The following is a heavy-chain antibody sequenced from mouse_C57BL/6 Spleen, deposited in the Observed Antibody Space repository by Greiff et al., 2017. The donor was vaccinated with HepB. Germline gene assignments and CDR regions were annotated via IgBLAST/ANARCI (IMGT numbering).Heavy chain of an antibody. V-gene: IGHV14-4*01. D-gene: IGHD2-2*01. CDR3: LYYGYDAWFAY. J-gene: IGHJ3*01. CDR2: IDPENGDT. Sequence: EVHLVESGAELVRPGASVKLSCTASGFNIKDDYMHWVKQRPEQGLEWIGWIDPENGDTEYASKFQGKATITADTSSNTAYLQLSSLTSEDTAVYYCLYYGYDAWFAYWGQGTLVTVSA. CDR1: GFNIKDDY.